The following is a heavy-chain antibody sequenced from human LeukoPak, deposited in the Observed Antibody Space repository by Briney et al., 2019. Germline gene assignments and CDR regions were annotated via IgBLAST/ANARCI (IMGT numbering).Heavy chain of an antibody. Sequence: PGGSLRLSCAASGFTFDDYGMSWVRQAPGKGLEWVSGINWNGGSTGYADSVKGRFTISRDNAKNSLYLQMNSLRAEDTALSYCAAGYSSSWENYYFDYWGQGTLVTVSS. V-gene: IGHV3-20*04. CDR3: AAGYSSSWENYYFDY. D-gene: IGHD6-13*01. CDR1: GFTFDDYG. CDR2: INWNGGST. J-gene: IGHJ4*02.